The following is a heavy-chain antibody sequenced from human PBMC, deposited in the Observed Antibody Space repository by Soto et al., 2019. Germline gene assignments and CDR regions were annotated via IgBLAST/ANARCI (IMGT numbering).Heavy chain of an antibody. J-gene: IGHJ4*02. CDR3: ARVNGYSSNSFDY. D-gene: IGHD6-13*01. CDR1: GGSISGYY. V-gene: IGHV4-59*01. CDR2: IYYSGST. Sequence: SETLSLTCTVSGGSISGYYWSWIRQPPGKGLEWIGYIYYSGSTNYNPSLKSRVTISVDTSKNQFSLKLSSVTAADTAVYYCARVNGYSSNSFDYWGQGTLVTVSS.